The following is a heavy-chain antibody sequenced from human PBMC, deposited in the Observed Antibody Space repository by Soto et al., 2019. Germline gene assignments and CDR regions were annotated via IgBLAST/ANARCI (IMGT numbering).Heavy chain of an antibody. J-gene: IGHJ5*02. V-gene: IGHV1-2*02. CDR3: ARVRAVADNWFDP. CDR2: INPNSGGT. CDR1: GYTFTGYY. D-gene: IGHD6-19*01. Sequence: VSCKASGYTFTGYYMHWVRQAPGQGLEWMGWINPNSGGTNYAQKFQGRVTMTRDTSISTAYMELSRLRSDDTAVYYCARVRAVADNWFDPWGQGTLVTV.